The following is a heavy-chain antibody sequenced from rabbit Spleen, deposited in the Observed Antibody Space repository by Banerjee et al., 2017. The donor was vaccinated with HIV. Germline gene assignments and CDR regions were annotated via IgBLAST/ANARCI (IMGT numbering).Heavy chain of an antibody. V-gene: IGHV1S7*01. CDR3: ARDGAGGSYFAL. D-gene: IGHD8-1*01. CDR1: GFTISNYW. Sequence: QSLEESGGRLVQPGGSLTLSCKAYGFTISNYWMNWVRQAPGKGLEWIGYIDPVFGITYYANWVNGRFSISRENAQNTVFLQMTSLTAADTATYFCARDGAGGSYFALWGPGTLVTVS. J-gene: IGHJ6*01. CDR2: IDPVFGIT.